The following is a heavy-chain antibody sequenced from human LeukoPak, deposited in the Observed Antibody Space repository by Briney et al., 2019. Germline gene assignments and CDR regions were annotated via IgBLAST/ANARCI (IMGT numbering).Heavy chain of an antibody. CDR2: IYRSGTT. Sequence: SETLSLTCAVSGYSISSGYYWGWIRQPPGKGLEWIGSIYRSGTTYYNPSLKSRVTISVDTSKNQFSLKLSSVTAADTAVYYCAVKIQLWSYFDYWGQGTLVTVSS. J-gene: IGHJ4*02. V-gene: IGHV4-38-2*01. CDR1: GYSISSGYY. CDR3: AVKIQLWSYFDY. D-gene: IGHD5-18*01.